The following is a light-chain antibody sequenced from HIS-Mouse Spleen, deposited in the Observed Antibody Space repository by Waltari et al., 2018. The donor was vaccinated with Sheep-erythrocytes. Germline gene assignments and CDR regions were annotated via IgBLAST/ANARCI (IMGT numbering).Light chain of an antibody. CDR3: SLYTSSSTLV. CDR2: EVS. Sequence: QSALTQPPSVSGSPGQSVTISCTGTSSAVGSYHRVSWYQQPTGTAPNLMIYEVSNRPSGVPYRFSGSKSGNTASLTISGLQAEDEADYYCSLYTSSSTLVFGGGTKLTVL. V-gene: IGLV2-18*01. CDR1: SSAVGSYHR. J-gene: IGLJ2*01.